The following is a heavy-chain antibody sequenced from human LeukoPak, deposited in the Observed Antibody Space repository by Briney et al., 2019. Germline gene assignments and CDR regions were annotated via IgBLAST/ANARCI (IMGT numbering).Heavy chain of an antibody. Sequence: ASVKVSCKASGYTFTSYDINWVRQAPGQGLEWMGWINPNSGGTNYAQKFQGRVTMTRDTSISTAYMELSRLRSDDTAVYYCARVGTRPYYDFWSGYTDYFDYWGQGTLVTVSS. CDR2: INPNSGGT. V-gene: IGHV1-2*02. J-gene: IGHJ4*02. CDR3: ARVGTRPYYDFWSGYTDYFDY. D-gene: IGHD3-3*01. CDR1: GYTFTSYD.